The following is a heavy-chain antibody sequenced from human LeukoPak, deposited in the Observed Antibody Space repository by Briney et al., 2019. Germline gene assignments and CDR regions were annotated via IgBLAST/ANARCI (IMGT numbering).Heavy chain of an antibody. D-gene: IGHD5-18*01. Sequence: GWSLRLSCAASGFTFSSYRMNWVRQAPGKGLEWVSSISSSSSYIYYADSVKGRFTISRDNAKNSLYLQMNSLRAEDTAVYYCARDFSGIVDTVLVYYFDYWGQGTLVTVSS. CDR2: ISSSSSYI. CDR1: GFTFSSYR. J-gene: IGHJ4*02. CDR3: ARDFSGIVDTVLVYYFDY. V-gene: IGHV3-21*01.